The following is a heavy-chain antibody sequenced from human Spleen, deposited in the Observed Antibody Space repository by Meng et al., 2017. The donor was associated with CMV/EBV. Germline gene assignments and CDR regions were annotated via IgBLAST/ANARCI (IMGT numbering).Heavy chain of an antibody. CDR3: ARESGSGSYYFDY. V-gene: IGHV1-69*05. D-gene: IGHD1-26*01. Sequence: SVKVSCKASGYTFTSYGISWVRQAPGQGLEWMGGIIPIFGTANYAQKFQGRVTITTDESTSTAYMELSSLRSEDTAVYYCARESGSGSYYFDYWGQGTLVTVSS. CDR1: GYTFTSYG. J-gene: IGHJ4*02. CDR2: IIPIFGTA.